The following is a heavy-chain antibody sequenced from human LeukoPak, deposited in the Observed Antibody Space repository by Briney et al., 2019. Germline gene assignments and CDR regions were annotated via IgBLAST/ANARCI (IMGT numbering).Heavy chain of an antibody. CDR2: IRSGSSYI. D-gene: IGHD3-3*01. CDR3: ARGGGNYDFWSGSRDAFDI. V-gene: IGHV3-21*01. J-gene: IGHJ3*02. CDR1: GFTFSSYS. Sequence: GGSLRLSCAASGFTFSSYSMNWVRQAPGKGLEWVSSIRSGSSYIYYADSVKGRFTISRDNAKNSLYLQMNSLRAEDTAVYYCARGGGNYDFWSGSRDAFDIWGQGTMVTVSS.